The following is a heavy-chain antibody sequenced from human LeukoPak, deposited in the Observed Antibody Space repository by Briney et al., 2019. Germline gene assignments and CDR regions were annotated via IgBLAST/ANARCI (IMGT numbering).Heavy chain of an antibody. CDR2: ISGSDGST. CDR3: AKARGSTSSLSIDS. Sequence: GGSLRLSCAASGFNLSSYAMSWVRQAPGKGLEWVSAISGSDGSTYFADSVKGRFTISRDISKNTLSLQMNSLRAEDTAAYYCAKARGSTSSLSIDSWGQGTLVTVSS. V-gene: IGHV3-23*01. J-gene: IGHJ4*02. CDR1: GFNLSSYA. D-gene: IGHD2-15*01.